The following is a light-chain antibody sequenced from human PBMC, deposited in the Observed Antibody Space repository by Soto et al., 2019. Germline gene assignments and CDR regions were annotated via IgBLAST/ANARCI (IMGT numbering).Light chain of an antibody. V-gene: IGLV2-14*01. CDR1: SSDVGGYNY. J-gene: IGLJ1*01. Sequence: QSVLTQPASVSGSPGQSITISCTGTSSDVGGYNYVSWYQQHPGKAPKLMIYDVSNRPSGVSNRFSGSKSGNTASLTISGLQAEDEADYYCSSYTSSSTYYVFGTGTIVTVL. CDR3: SSYTSSSTYYV. CDR2: DVS.